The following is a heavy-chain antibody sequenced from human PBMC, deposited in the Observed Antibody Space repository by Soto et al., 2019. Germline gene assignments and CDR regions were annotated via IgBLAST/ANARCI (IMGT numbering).Heavy chain of an antibody. V-gene: IGHV3-23*01. D-gene: IGHD3-22*01. CDR1: GFTFSSYA. CDR2: ISGSGGST. J-gene: IGHJ4*02. CDR3: VKEHYYDSGGRGPAAGY. Sequence: PGGSLRLSCAASGFTFSSYAMSWVRQAPGKGLEWVSAISGSGGSTYYADSVKGRFTISRDNSKNTLYLQMSSLRAEDTAFYYCVKEHYYDSGGRGPAAGYLGQGTLVTVSA.